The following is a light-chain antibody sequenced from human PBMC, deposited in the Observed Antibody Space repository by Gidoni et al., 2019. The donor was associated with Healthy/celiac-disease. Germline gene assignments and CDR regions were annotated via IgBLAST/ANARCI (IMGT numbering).Light chain of an antibody. CDR3: QQYGSSQT. Sequence: EIVFTQSPGTLSLSPGERATLACRASQSVSSSYLAWYQQKPGQAPSLLIYGASSRATGIPDSFSGGGSGTDFTLTISLLEPEDFAVYYCQQYGSSQTFGQGTKVEIK. CDR1: QSVSSSY. CDR2: GAS. V-gene: IGKV3-20*01. J-gene: IGKJ1*01.